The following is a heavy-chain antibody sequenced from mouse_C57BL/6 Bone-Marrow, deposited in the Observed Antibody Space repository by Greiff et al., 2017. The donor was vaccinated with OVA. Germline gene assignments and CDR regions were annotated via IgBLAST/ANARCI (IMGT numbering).Heavy chain of an antibody. D-gene: IGHD1-1*01. Sequence: QVQLQQSGAELARPGASVKLSCTASGYTFTSYGISWVKQRTGQGLEWIGEIYPRSGNTYYNEKFKGEATLTADKSSSTAYLELRSLTSEDSAVYFCAEVFYYYGSSDAMDSWGRGTSVTVSS. CDR2: IYPRSGNT. CDR3: AEVFYYYGSSDAMDS. J-gene: IGHJ4*01. CDR1: GYTFTSYG. V-gene: IGHV1-81*01.